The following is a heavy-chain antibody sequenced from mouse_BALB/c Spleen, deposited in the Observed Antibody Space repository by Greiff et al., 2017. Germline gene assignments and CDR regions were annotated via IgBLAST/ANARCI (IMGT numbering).Heavy chain of an antibody. CDR3: ARGTTMIPYYYAMDY. J-gene: IGHJ4*01. CDR2: ISTYYGDA. Sequence: QVQLQQSGAELVRPGVSVKISCKGSGYTFTDYAMHWVKQSHAKSLEWIGVISTYYGDASYNQKFKGKATMTVDKSSSTAYMELARLTSEDSAIYYCARGTTMIPYYYAMDYWGQGTSVTVSS. CDR1: GYTFTDYA. V-gene: IGHV1S137*01. D-gene: IGHD2-4*01.